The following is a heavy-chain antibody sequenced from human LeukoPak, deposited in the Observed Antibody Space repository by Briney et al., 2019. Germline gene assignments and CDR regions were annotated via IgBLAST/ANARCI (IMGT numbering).Heavy chain of an antibody. V-gene: IGHV3-30*18. CDR1: GFTFSSYG. Sequence: GGSLRLSCAASGFTFSSYGMHWVRQAPGKGLEWVAVISYDGSNKYYADSVKGRFTISRDNSKNTLYLQMNSLRAEDTAVYYCANAVGSGSYCYYYGMDVWGQGTTVTVSS. CDR2: ISYDGSNK. CDR3: ANAVGSGSYCYYYGMDV. D-gene: IGHD3-10*01. J-gene: IGHJ6*02.